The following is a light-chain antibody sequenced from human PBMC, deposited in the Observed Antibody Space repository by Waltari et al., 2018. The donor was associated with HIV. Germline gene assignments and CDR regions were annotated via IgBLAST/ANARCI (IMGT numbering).Light chain of an antibody. CDR2: DVS. J-gene: IGLJ2*01. CDR3: SSYTSSSTPLVV. CDR1: SSDVGGYNH. V-gene: IGLV2-14*03. Sequence: QSALTQPASVSGSPGQSITISCPGTSSDVGGYNHVSWYQQHPGKAPKLMIYDVSNRPSGVSNRFAGSTSGNTASLTISGLQAEDEADYYCSSYTSSSTPLVVFGGGTKLTVL.